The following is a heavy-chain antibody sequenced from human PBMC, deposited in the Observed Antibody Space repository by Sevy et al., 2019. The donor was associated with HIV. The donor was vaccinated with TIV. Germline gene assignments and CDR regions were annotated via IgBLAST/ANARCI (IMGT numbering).Heavy chain of an antibody. CDR2: ISSSSSTI. J-gene: IGHJ4*02. V-gene: IGHV3-48*01. CDR1: GFTFSSYS. D-gene: IGHD6-13*01. Sequence: GGSLRLSCAASGFTFSSYSMNWVRQAPGKGLECVSYISSSSSTIYYADSVKGRFTISRDNAKNSLYLQMNSLRAEDTAVYYCARDRSAAADPFDYWGQGTLVTVSS. CDR3: ARDRSAAADPFDY.